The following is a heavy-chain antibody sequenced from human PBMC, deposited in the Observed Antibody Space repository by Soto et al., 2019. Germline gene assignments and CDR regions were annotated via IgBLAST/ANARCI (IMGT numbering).Heavy chain of an antibody. CDR3: AHTIPDHSLRYYFDY. CDR1: GFSLSTSEVG. D-gene: IGHD2-2*02. J-gene: IGHJ4*02. V-gene: IGHV2-5*01. Sequence: QITLKESGPTLVKPTQTLTLTCTFSGFSLSTSEVGVGWIRQPPGKALEWLALIYWNDDKRYSPSLKSRLTITKDTSKNQVVLTMTNMDPVDTATYYCAHTIPDHSLRYYFDYWGQGTLVTVSS. CDR2: IYWNDDK.